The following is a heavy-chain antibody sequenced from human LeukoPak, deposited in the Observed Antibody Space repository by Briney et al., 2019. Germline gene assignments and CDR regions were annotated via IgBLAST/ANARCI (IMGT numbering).Heavy chain of an antibody. Sequence: SGGSLRLSCAASGFTFSSYAMSWVRQAPGKGLEWVSRINSDGSRITYADSVKGRFTISRDNAKNTLYLQMNSLRVEDTAVYYCASSPVITRDWGQGTLVTVSS. D-gene: IGHD3-22*01. CDR1: GFTFSSYA. V-gene: IGHV3-74*01. CDR2: INSDGSRI. CDR3: ASSPVITRD. J-gene: IGHJ4*02.